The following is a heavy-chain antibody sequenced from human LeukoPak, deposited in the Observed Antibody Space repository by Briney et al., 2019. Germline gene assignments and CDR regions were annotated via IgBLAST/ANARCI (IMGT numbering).Heavy chain of an antibody. J-gene: IGHJ4*02. Sequence: GGSLRLSCAASGFTFSSYAMHWVRQAPGKGLEWVAVISYDGSNKYYADSVKGRLTISRDNSKNTLYLQMNSLRAEDTAVYYCARDFQQQLGYYFDYWGQGTLVTVSS. V-gene: IGHV3-30-3*01. CDR3: ARDFQQQLGYYFDY. CDR2: ISYDGSNK. D-gene: IGHD6-13*01. CDR1: GFTFSSYA.